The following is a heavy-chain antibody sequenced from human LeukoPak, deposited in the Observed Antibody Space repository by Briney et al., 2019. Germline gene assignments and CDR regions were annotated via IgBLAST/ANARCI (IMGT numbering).Heavy chain of an antibody. CDR2: IIPIFGTA. J-gene: IGHJ6*03. CDR3: ATSIAYGGYYYYYMDV. Sequence: SVKVSCKASGGTFSSYAISWVRQAPGQGLEWMGGIIPIFGTANYAQKFQGRVTITADESTSTAYMELSSLRSEDTAVYYCATSIAYGGYYYYYMDVWGKGTTVTVSS. D-gene: IGHD4-23*01. CDR1: GGTFSSYA. V-gene: IGHV1-69*13.